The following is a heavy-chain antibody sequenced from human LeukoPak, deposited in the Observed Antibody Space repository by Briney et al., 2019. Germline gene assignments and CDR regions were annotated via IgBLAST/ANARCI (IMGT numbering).Heavy chain of an antibody. Sequence: GGSLRLSCAASGFTFSSYWMGWVRQAPGKGLEWVSAISGSGGSTYYADSVKGRFTISRDNSKNTLYLQMNSLRAEDTAVYYCAKSTPTYYDFWSGYHLDVWGQGTTVTVSS. V-gene: IGHV3-23*01. CDR3: AKSTPTYYDFWSGYHLDV. D-gene: IGHD3-3*01. J-gene: IGHJ6*02. CDR1: GFTFSSYW. CDR2: ISGSGGST.